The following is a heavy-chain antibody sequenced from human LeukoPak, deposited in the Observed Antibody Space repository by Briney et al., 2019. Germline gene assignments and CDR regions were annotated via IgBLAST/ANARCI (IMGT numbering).Heavy chain of an antibody. V-gene: IGHV3-74*01. J-gene: IGHJ4*01. CDR2: INSDGSSA. Sequence: PGGSLRLSCGASGFTFSSHRMHWVRQAPGEAPAWVSRINSDGSSAVYAASVRGRFTVSRANAKSMLFLQMDSLRAEDTAVYYCVRLRHYEGSGDYPYRWGQGTLVTVSS. CDR3: VRLRHYEGSGDYPYR. CDR1: GFTFSSHR. D-gene: IGHD4-17*01.